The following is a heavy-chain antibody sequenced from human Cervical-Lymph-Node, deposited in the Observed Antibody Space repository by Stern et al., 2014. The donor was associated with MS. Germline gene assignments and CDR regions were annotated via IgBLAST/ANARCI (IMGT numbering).Heavy chain of an antibody. J-gene: IGHJ4*02. Sequence: VQLVESGGGVVQPGRSLRLSCAGSGFTFSTYGMHWVRQAPGQGLECEAVISYDGRNEHYVDSVKGRFTISRDNSKNTLYLQMNSLRAEDTAVYYCAKDRGTGWPLDYWGQGTLVTVS. CDR3: AKDRGTGWPLDY. CDR2: ISYDGRNE. V-gene: IGHV3-30*18. CDR1: GFTFSTYG. D-gene: IGHD6-19*01.